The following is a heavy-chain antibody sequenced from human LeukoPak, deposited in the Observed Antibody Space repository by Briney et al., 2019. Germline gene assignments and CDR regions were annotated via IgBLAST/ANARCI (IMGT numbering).Heavy chain of an antibody. Sequence: PSETLSLTCTVSGGSISPYYWSWIRQPPGKGLEWIGEINHSGSTNYNPSLKSRVTISVDTSKNQFSLKLSSVTAADTAVYYCARLGYCSSTSCWGQGTLVTVSS. V-gene: IGHV4-34*01. CDR3: ARLGYCSSTSC. J-gene: IGHJ4*02. D-gene: IGHD2-2*01. CDR2: INHSGST. CDR1: GGSISPYY.